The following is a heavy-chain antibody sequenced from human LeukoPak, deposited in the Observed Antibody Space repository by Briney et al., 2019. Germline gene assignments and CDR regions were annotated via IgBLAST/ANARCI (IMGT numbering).Heavy chain of an antibody. Sequence: GGSLRLSCAASGFTFSSYAMHWVRQAPGKGLEWVAVISYDGSNKYYADSVKGRFTISRDNSKNTLYLQMNSLRAEDTAVYYCARGGVTDEPDYFDYWGQGTLVTVSS. CDR3: ARGGVTDEPDYFDY. D-gene: IGHD4-23*01. CDR1: GFTFSSYA. J-gene: IGHJ4*02. V-gene: IGHV3-30-3*01. CDR2: ISYDGSNK.